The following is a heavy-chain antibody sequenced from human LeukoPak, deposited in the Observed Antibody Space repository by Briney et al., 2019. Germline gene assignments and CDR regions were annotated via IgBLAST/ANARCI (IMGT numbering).Heavy chain of an antibody. CDR3: ARGMGRNWFDP. D-gene: IGHD3-10*01. J-gene: IGHJ5*02. V-gene: IGHV4-59*01. CDR2: IYYSGST. Sequence: KPSETLSLTCTVSGGSISSYYWTWIRQPPGKGLEWIGYIYYSGSTTYNPSLKSRPTISVDTSKNQFSLTLSSVTAADTAVYYCARGMGRNWFDPWGQGTLVTVSS. CDR1: GGSISSYY.